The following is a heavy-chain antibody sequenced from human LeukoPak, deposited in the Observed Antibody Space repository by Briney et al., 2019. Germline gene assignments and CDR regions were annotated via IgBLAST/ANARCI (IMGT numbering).Heavy chain of an antibody. J-gene: IGHJ4*02. D-gene: IGHD5-24*01. V-gene: IGHV3-33*01. CDR2: IWYDGSNK. Sequence: PGRSLRLSCAASGFTFSSYGMHWVRQAPGKGQEWVAVIWYDGSNKYYADSVKGRFTISRDNSKNTLYLQMNSLRAEDTAVYYCARVRDGYKDYWGQGTPVTVST. CDR1: GFTFSSYG. CDR3: ARVRDGYKDY.